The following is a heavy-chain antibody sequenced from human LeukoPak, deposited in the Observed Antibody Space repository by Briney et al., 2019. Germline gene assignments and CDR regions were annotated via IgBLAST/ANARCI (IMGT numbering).Heavy chain of an antibody. D-gene: IGHD6-13*01. CDR3: ARVPYSSSYIFMDY. CDR1: GGSISSSSYY. CDR2: IYYSGST. V-gene: IGHV4-39*01. J-gene: IGHJ4*02. Sequence: NPSETLSLTCTVSGGSISSSSYYWGWIRQPPGKGLEWIGSIYYSGSTYYNPSLKSRVTISVDTSKNQFSLKLSSVTAADTAVYYCARVPYSSSYIFMDYWGQGTLVTVSS.